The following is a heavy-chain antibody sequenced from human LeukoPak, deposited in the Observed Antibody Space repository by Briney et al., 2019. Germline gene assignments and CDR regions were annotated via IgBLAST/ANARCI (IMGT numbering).Heavy chain of an antibody. CDR3: ARRRVVPAARFDY. J-gene: IGHJ4*02. D-gene: IGHD2-2*01. CDR1: GGSFSGYY. CDR2: INHSGST. Sequence: SETLSLTCAVYGGSFSGYYWSWIRQPPGKGLEWIGEINHSGSTNYNPSLKSRVTISVDTSKNQFSLKLSSVTAADTAVYYCARRRVVPAARFDYWGPGTLVTVSS. V-gene: IGHV4-34*01.